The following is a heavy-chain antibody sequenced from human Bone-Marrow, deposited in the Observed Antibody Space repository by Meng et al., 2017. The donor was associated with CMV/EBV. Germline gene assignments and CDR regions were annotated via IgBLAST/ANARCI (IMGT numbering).Heavy chain of an antibody. CDR3: ARSPFWCGYHYYFDY. CDR1: NGSFSNYY. D-gene: IGHD3-3*01. J-gene: IGHJ4*02. V-gene: IGHV4-34*01. CDR2: IHHSGSA. Sequence: GSLRLSCAVYNGSFSNYYRSWIRQPPGQGLEWIGEIHHSGSANYNPSLKSRVTMSVETSKNQFSLKLSSVTAADTAVYYCARSPFWCGYHYYFDYWGQGTLVTVSS.